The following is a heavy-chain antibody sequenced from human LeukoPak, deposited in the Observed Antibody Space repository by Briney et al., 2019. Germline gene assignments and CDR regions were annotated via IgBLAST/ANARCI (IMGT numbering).Heavy chain of an antibody. CDR1: GGSISSYY. CDR3: ARVSGYDWESFYDY. CDR2: IYYSGST. V-gene: IGHV4-59*01. D-gene: IGHD5-12*01. Sequence: PSETLSLACTVSGGSISSYYWSWIRQPPGKGLEWIGYIYYSGSTNYNPSLKSRVTISVDTSKNQFSLKLSSVTAADTAMYYCARVSGYDWESFYDYWGQGSLVTVSS. J-gene: IGHJ4*02.